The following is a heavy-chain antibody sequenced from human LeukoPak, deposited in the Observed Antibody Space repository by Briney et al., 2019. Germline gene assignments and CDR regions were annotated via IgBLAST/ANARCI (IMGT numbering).Heavy chain of an antibody. CDR3: ARDPVIEYSSSSEDY. J-gene: IGHJ4*02. CDR1: GFTFSSYA. D-gene: IGHD6-6*01. Sequence: GGSLRLSCAASGFTFSSYAMHWVRQAPGKGLEGVAVISYDGSNKYYADSVKGRFTISRDNSKNTLYLQMNSLRAEDTAVYYCARDPVIEYSSSSEDYWGQGTLVTVSS. V-gene: IGHV3-30-3*01. CDR2: ISYDGSNK.